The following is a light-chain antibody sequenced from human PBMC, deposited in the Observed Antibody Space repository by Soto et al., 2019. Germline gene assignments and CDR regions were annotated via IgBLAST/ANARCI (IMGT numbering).Light chain of an antibody. V-gene: IGKV3-15*01. CDR2: AAS. J-gene: IGKJ2*01. CDR3: QQYHNLPYT. Sequence: EKVMTQSPATLSVSPGERATVSCRASQSVSGNLAWYQQKPGQAPRLLIYAASARATDIPARFSGSGSGTEFTLTISSLQSEDFAAYYCQQYHNLPYTFGQGTRLEIK. CDR1: QSVSGN.